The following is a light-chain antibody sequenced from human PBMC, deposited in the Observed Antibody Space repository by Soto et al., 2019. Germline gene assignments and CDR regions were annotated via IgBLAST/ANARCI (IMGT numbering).Light chain of an antibody. CDR2: EVI. Sequence: QSALTQPASVSGSPGQSITISCTGTSSDVGSYNLVSWYQQYPGKAPKLVIYEVIKRPSGVSNRFSGSKSGNTASLTISGLQAEDEADYYCCSYAGSTSVFGTGTQLTVL. J-gene: IGLJ1*01. V-gene: IGLV2-23*02. CDR3: CSYAGSTSV. CDR1: SSDVGSYNL.